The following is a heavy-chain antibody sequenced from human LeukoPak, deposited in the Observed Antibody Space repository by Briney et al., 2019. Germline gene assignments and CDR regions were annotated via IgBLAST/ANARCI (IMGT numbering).Heavy chain of an antibody. CDR1: GFTFSDYY. V-gene: IGHV3-11*06. CDR2: ISSSSSYT. CDR3: ARKEYSGFWFFDL. Sequence: PGGSLRLSCAASGFTFSDYYMSWIRQAPGKGLEWVSYISSSSSYTNYADSVKGRFTISRDNAKNSLYLQMNSLRAEDTAVYYCARKEYSGFWFFDLWGRGTLVTVSS. D-gene: IGHD5-12*01. J-gene: IGHJ2*01.